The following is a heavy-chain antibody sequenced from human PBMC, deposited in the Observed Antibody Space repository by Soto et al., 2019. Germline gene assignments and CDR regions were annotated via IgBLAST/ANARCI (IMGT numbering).Heavy chain of an antibody. J-gene: IGHJ4*02. Sequence: QVQLQESGPGLVKPSQTLSLTCTVSGGSISSGGYHYWSWIRQHPGKGLEWIGYIYYSGSTYYNPSLKSRITISVDTSKNQFSLKLSSVTVADTAVYYCARVREEGGGYCFDYWGQGTLVTVSS. D-gene: IGHD3-16*01. CDR2: IYYSGST. CDR1: GGSISSGGYHY. CDR3: ARVREEGGGYCFDY. V-gene: IGHV4-31*03.